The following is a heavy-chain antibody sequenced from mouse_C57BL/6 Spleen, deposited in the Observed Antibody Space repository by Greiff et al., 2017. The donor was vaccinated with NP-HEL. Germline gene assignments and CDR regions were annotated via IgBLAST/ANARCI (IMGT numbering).Heavy chain of an antibody. CDR2: INPSTGGT. CDR1: GYSFTGYY. D-gene: IGHD2-13*01. Sequence: VQLQQSGPELVKPGASVKISCKASGYSFTGYYMNWVKQSPEKSLEWIGEINPSTGGTTYNQKFKAKATLTVDKSSSTAYMQLKSLTSEDSAVYYCARKKVTLLDYWGQGTTLTVSS. CDR3: ARKKVTLLDY. V-gene: IGHV1-42*01. J-gene: IGHJ2*01.